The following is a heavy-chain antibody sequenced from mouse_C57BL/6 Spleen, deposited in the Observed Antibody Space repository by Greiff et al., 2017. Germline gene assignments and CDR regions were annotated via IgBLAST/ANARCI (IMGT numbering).Heavy chain of an antibody. J-gene: IGHJ3*01. CDR3: ARRGGNYPFAY. CDR2: IDPSDSET. V-gene: IGHV1-52*01. Sequence: QVQLQQPGAELVRPGSSVKLSCKASGYTFTSYWMHWVKQRPIQGLEWIGNIDPSDSETHYNQKFKDKATLTVDKSSSTAYMQLSSLTSEDSAVYYCARRGGNYPFAYWGQGTLVTVSA. D-gene: IGHD2-1*01. CDR1: GYTFTSYW.